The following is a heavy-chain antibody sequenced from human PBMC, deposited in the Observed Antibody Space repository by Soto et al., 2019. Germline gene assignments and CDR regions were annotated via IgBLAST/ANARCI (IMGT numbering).Heavy chain of an antibody. D-gene: IGHD2-15*01. CDR2: INHSGRT. J-gene: IGHJ6*02. CDR1: GGSFSGYY. V-gene: IGHV4-34*01. Sequence: SETLSITCAFFGGSFSGYYLSRVRQPPGKGLERIGAINHSGRTNYNPSLKNRVTISVDTSKKQISLKLSSVTAADTAVYYCARGHRKWSRSVRVVDATPYGMEVWGQGTTVTVS. CDR3: ARGHRKWSRSVRVVDATPYGMEV.